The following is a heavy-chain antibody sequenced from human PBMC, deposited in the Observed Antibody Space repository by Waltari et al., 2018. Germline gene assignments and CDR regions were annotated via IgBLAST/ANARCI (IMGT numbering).Heavy chain of an antibody. Sequence: EVQLVESGGGLVQPGRSLRLSCAASGFTFDDYAMHWVRQAPGKGLEWVSGISWNSGSIGYADSVKGRFTISRDNAKNTLYLQMNSLRAEDTAVYYCARDHYGDYDLDYWGQGTLVTVSS. J-gene: IGHJ4*02. CDR1: GFTFDDYA. CDR2: ISWNSGSI. V-gene: IGHV3-9*01. D-gene: IGHD4-17*01. CDR3: ARDHYGDYDLDY.